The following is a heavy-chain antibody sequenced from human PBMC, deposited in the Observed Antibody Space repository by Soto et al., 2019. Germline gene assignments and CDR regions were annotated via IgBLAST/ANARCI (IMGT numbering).Heavy chain of an antibody. CDR1: GDSVSSNSAA. CDR2: TYYRSKWYN. D-gene: IGHD3-3*01. V-gene: IGHV6-1*01. CDR3: ARDRVESNYYYYGMDV. Sequence: SPTLSLTCAISGDSVSSNSAAWNWIRQSPSRGLEWLGRTYYRSKWYNDYAVSVKSRITVNPDTSKNQFSLQLNSVTPEDTAVYYCARDRVESNYYYYGMDVWGQGTTVTVSS. J-gene: IGHJ6*02.